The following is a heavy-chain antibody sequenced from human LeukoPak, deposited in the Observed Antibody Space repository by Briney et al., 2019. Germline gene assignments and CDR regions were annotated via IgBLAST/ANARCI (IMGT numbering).Heavy chain of an antibody. D-gene: IGHD5-18*01. Sequence: GSLRLSCAASGFTFSSYWMHWVRQAPGKGLVWVSRINSDGSSRTYADSVKGRFTISRDNAKNTLYLQMNSLRAEDTAVYYCVRGYSAVVFDYWGQGTLVTVSS. V-gene: IGHV3-74*01. J-gene: IGHJ4*02. CDR3: VRGYSAVVFDY. CDR1: GFTFSSYW. CDR2: INSDGSSR.